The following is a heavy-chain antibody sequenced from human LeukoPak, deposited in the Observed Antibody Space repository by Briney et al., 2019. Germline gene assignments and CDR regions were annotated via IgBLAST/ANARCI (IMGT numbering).Heavy chain of an antibody. V-gene: IGHV3-7*04. J-gene: IGHJ4*02. CDR1: GFTFSSYG. CDR3: ARDVYHFDQ. D-gene: IGHD5/OR15-5a*01. CDR2: IKKDGSEK. Sequence: PGRSLRLSCAASGFTFSSYGMYWVRQAPGKGLEWVANIKKDGSEKYYVDSVKGRFTISRDNAKNSLCLQMNSLRAEDTAVYYCARDVYHFDQWGQGTPVTVSS.